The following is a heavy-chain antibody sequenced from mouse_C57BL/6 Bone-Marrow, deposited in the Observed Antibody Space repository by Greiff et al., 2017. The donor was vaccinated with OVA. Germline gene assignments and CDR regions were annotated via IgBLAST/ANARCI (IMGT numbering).Heavy chain of an antibody. D-gene: IGHD2-3*01. V-gene: IGHV1-76*01. J-gene: IGHJ2*01. Sequence: QVQLQQSGAELVRPGASVKLSCKASGYTFTDYYINWVKQRPGQGLEWIARIYPGSGNTYYNEKFKGKATLTAEKSSSTAYMQLSSLTSEDSAVYFCARGGVYDGYPYYFDYWGRGTTLTVSS. CDR1: GYTFTDYY. CDR3: ARGGVYDGYPYYFDY. CDR2: IYPGSGNT.